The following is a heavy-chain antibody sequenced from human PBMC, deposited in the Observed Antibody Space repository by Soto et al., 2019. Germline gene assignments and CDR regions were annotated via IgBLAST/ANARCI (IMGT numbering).Heavy chain of an antibody. Sequence: GGSLRLSCAASGFTVSSNYMSWVRQAPGKGLEWVSVIYSGGSTYYADSVKGRFTISRDNSKNTLYLQMNSLRAEDTAVYYCARDHSGSYYWDYWGQGTLVTVSS. CDR1: GFTVSSNY. V-gene: IGHV3-53*01. CDR3: ARDHSGSYYWDY. D-gene: IGHD1-26*01. CDR2: IYSGGST. J-gene: IGHJ4*02.